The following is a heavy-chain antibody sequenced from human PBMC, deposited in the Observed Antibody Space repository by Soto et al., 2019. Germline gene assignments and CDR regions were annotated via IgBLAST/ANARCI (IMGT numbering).Heavy chain of an antibody. J-gene: IGHJ4*02. CDR3: AKDHSYHVLIKVDY. Sequence: PGEYLGLSCSASGFTFSSYGMHWVRQAPGKGLEWVAVISYDGSNKYYADSVKGRFTISRDNSKNTLYLQMNSLRAEDTAVYYCAKDHSYHVLIKVDYWGQGT. CDR1: GFTFSSYG. CDR2: ISYDGSNK. V-gene: IGHV3-30*18. D-gene: IGHD2-8*01.